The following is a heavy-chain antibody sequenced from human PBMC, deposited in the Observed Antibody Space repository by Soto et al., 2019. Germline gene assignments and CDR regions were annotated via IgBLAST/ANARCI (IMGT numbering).Heavy chain of an antibody. CDR2: IYYSGST. Sequence: SETLSLTCTVSGGSVSSGSYYWSWIRQPPGKGLEWIGYIYYSGSTNYNPSPKSRVTISVDTSKNQFSLKLSSVTAADTAVYYCARDFVDSGYDYYYYYGMDVWGQGTTVTVSS. J-gene: IGHJ6*02. D-gene: IGHD5-12*01. CDR3: ARDFVDSGYDYYYYYGMDV. CDR1: GGSVSSGSYY. V-gene: IGHV4-61*01.